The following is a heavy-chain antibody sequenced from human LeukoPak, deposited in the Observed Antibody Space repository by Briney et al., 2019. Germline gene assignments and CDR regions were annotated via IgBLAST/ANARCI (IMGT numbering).Heavy chain of an antibody. V-gene: IGHV3-53*01. CDR3: ATATVVTPWKTGFDY. CDR2: IFASNNT. CDR1: GFTVSSSY. Sequence: PGGSLRLSCAASGFTVSSSYMSWVRQAPGKGLEWVSVIFASNNTNYADSVKGRFTISRDNSKNTLYLQMNSLRAEDTAVYYCATATVVTPWKTGFDYWGQGTLVTVSS. D-gene: IGHD4-23*01. J-gene: IGHJ4*02.